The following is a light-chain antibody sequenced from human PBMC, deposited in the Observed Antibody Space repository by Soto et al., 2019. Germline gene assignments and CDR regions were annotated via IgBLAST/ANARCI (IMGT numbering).Light chain of an antibody. CDR3: QQYYNYPIT. J-gene: IGKJ3*01. CDR2: WAS. CDR1: QSVLYSSNNKNY. V-gene: IGKV4-1*01. Sequence: DIVMTQSPDSLAVSLGERATINCKSSQSVLYSSNNKNYLAWYQQKPGQPPKLLIYWASTRESGVPDRFSGSGSGTDFTLTISSLQAEDVAVYYCQQYYNYPITFGPGTKLDIK.